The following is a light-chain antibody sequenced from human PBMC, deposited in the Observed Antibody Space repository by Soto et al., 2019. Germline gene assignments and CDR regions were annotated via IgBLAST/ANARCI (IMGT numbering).Light chain of an antibody. J-gene: IGKJ2*03. Sequence: EIVMTQSPATLSVSPGERATLSCRASQSVSSDLAWYQQKPGKAPRVLVYGASTTATGVPARFSGSGSGTEFTLTISGLQSEDSAVYYCKQYNNWYSFGQGTKLEIK. V-gene: IGKV3-15*01. CDR2: GAS. CDR1: QSVSSD. CDR3: KQYNNWYS.